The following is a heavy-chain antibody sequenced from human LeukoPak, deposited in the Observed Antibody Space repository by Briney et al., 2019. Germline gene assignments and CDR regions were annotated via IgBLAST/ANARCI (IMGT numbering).Heavy chain of an antibody. CDR1: GFTVSSNY. J-gene: IGHJ4*02. CDR3: ARDLLGYSYDAYYFDF. Sequence: GGSLRLSCAASGFTVSSNYMNWVRQAPGKGLEWVSLIYSGGSTHYADSVKGRFTISRDNSKNTLYLQMNSLRAEDTAVYYCARDLLGYSYDAYYFDFWGQGTLVTVSS. D-gene: IGHD5-18*01. V-gene: IGHV3-66*01. CDR2: IYSGGST.